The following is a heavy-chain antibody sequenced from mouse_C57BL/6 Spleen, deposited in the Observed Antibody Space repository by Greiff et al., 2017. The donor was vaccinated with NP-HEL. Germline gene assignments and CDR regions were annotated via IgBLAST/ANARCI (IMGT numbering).Heavy chain of an antibody. J-gene: IGHJ4*01. CDR1: GFSLSTFGMG. CDR2: IWWDDDK. CDR3: ARIGGTRDAMDC. V-gene: IGHV8-8*01. Sequence: QVTLKVSGPGILQPSQTLSLTCSFSGFSLSTFGMGVGWIRQPSGKGLEWLAHIWWDDDKYYNPALKTRLTISKDTSKNHVFLKNANVDTADTATYYCARIGGTRDAMDCWGQGTSVTVSS. D-gene: IGHD3-3*01.